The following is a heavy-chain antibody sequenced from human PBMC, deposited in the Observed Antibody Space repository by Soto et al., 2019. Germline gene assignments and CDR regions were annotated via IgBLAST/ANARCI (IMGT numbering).Heavy chain of an antibody. D-gene: IGHD3-16*02. CDR1: GYSFTSYW. Sequence: LKISCKGSGYSFTSYWIGWVRQMPGKGLEWMGIIYPGDSDTRYSPSFQGQVTISADKSISTAYLQWSSLKASDTAMYYCAREVVRYDYVWGSYPGYWGQGTLVTVSS. CDR3: AREVVRYDYVWGSYPGY. J-gene: IGHJ4*02. V-gene: IGHV5-51*01. CDR2: IYPGDSDT.